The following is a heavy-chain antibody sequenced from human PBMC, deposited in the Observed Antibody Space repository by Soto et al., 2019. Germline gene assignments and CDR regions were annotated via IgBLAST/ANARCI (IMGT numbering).Heavy chain of an antibody. CDR1: YGNSRNHD. J-gene: IGHJ6*03. D-gene: IGHD6-13*01. V-gene: IGHV4-59*11. CDR3: ARAPTRIAAAGTIEDYYYMDV. Sequence: TRTVAYGNSRNHDGSCISQQKGKGREWFGYIYYSGSTNYNPSLKSRVTISVDTSKNQFSLKLSSVTAADTAVYYCARAPTRIAAAGTIEDYYYMDVWGKGTTVTVSS. CDR2: IYYSGST.